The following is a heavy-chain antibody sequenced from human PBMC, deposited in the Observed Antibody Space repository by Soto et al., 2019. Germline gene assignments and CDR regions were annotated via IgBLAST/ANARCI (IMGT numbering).Heavy chain of an antibody. J-gene: IGHJ4*02. CDR2: ISCNSGSI. D-gene: IGHD4-17*01. Sequence: EVQLVESGGGLVQPGRSLRLSCAASGFTFDDYAMHWVRQAPGKGLEWVSGISCNSGSIGYADSVKGRFTISRDNAKNSLYLQMNSLRAEDTALYYCAKALSDYGGNSGFDYWGQGTLVTVSS. CDR3: AKALSDYGGNSGFDY. V-gene: IGHV3-9*01. CDR1: GFTFDDYA.